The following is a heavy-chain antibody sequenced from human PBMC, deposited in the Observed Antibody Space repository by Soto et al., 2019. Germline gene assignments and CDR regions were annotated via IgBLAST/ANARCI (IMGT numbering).Heavy chain of an antibody. CDR1: GYTFTSYG. CDR2: INPNSGGT. CDR3: ARLHCSGGSCYS. V-gene: IGHV1-2*02. D-gene: IGHD2-15*01. J-gene: IGHJ4*02. Sequence: ASVKVSCKASGYTFTSYGISWVRQAPGQGLEWMGWINPNSGGTNYAQKFQGRVTMTRDTSISTAYMELSRLRSDDTAVYYCARLHCSGGSCYSWGQGTLVTVSS.